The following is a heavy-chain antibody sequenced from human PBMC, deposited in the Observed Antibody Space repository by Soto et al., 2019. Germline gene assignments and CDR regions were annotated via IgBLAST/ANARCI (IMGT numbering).Heavy chain of an antibody. D-gene: IGHD1-26*01. CDR2: IYYSGST. V-gene: IGHV4-31*03. Sequence: QVQLQESGPGLVKPSQTLSLTCTVSGGSISRGGYYWSWIRQHPGKGLEWIGYIYYSGSTSYNPSLKSRLTISVDTSKNQFSLRVTSVTAADTAVYYCARSGQLWEPPSFDYWGQGILVTVSS. J-gene: IGHJ4*02. CDR1: GGSISRGGYY. CDR3: ARSGQLWEPPSFDY.